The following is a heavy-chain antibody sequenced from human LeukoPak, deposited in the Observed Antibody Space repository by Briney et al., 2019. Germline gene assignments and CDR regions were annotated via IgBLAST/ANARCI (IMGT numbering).Heavy chain of an antibody. CDR2: IYYSGST. D-gene: IGHD4-11*01. V-gene: IGHV4-59*01. J-gene: IGHJ6*03. CDR1: GGSISSYY. CDR3: ERGPTVRDMDV. Sequence: SETLSLTCTVSGGSISSYYWSWIRQPPGKGLEWIGYIYYSGSTNYNPSLKSRVTISVDTSKNQSSLKLNSVTAADTAVYYCERGPTVRDMDVWGKGTTVSVAS.